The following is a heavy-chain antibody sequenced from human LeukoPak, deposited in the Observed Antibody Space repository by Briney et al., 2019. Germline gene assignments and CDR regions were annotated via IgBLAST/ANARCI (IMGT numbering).Heavy chain of an antibody. CDR2: ITWNRDNI. CDR3: ATAFGTGAPFEY. Sequence: GRSLRLSCTVSGFTFDDYAMHWARHTPGKGLEWVAGITWNRDNIGYGDSVKGRLTISRDNSQNTLYLQMETLRAEDTAVYYCATAFGTGAPFEYWGQGTLVTVSS. J-gene: IGHJ4*02. CDR1: GFTFDDYA. V-gene: IGHV3-9*01. D-gene: IGHD2-8*02.